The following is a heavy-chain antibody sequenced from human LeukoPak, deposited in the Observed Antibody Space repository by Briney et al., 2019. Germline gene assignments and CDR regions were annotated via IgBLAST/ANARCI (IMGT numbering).Heavy chain of an antibody. CDR1: GFTFSSYA. D-gene: IGHD6-19*01. Sequence: PGRSLRLSCAASGFTFSSYAMQWVRQAPGKGLERVAVISYDGSDKNYADSVKGRFTISRDNSMDTLYLQMNSLRAEDTAVYYCARAVYRSGGYYFDYWGQGILVTVSS. CDR3: ARAVYRSGGYYFDY. J-gene: IGHJ4*02. CDR2: ISYDGSDK. V-gene: IGHV3-30*04.